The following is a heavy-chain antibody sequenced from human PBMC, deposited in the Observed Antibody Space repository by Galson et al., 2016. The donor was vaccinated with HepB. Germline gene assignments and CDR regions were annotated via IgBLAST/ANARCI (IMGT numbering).Heavy chain of an antibody. V-gene: IGHV3-7*03. Sequence: SLRLSCAASGFTFTNYWMAWVRQVPGKGLEWVASIKHDGSENKYVDSVRGRFTLSRDNAKKSMYLHLNSLRGDDTAVYYCARINGGSRGTNWFDPWGQGTLVSVSS. D-gene: IGHD7-27*01. CDR1: GFTFTNYW. CDR2: IKHDGSEN. CDR3: ARINGGSRGTNWFDP. J-gene: IGHJ5*02.